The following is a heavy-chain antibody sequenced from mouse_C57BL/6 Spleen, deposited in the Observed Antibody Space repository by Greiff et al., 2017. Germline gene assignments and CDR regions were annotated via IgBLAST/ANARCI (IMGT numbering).Heavy chain of an antibody. Sequence: EVKLQQSGPELVKPGASVKISCKASGYTFTDYYMNWVKQSHGKSLEWIGDINPNNGGTSYNQKFKGKATLTVDKSSSTAYMALRSLTSEDSAVYYCARGDYYGSSPFAYWGQGTLVTVSA. V-gene: IGHV1-26*01. J-gene: IGHJ3*01. CDR3: ARGDYYGSSPFAY. CDR2: INPNNGGT. CDR1: GYTFTDYY. D-gene: IGHD1-1*01.